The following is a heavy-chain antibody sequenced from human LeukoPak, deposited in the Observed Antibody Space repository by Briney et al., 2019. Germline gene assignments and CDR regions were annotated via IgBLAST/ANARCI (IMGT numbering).Heavy chain of an antibody. CDR3: ARGYCSSISCHFTRQRTPLLRIWYFDL. CDR1: GGSFSGYY. Sequence: PSETLSLTCAVYGGSFSGYYWSWIRQPPGKGLEWIGEINHSGSTNYNPSLKSRVTISVDTSKNQFSLKLSSVTAADTAVYYCARGYCSSISCHFTRQRTPLLRIWYFDLWGRGTLVTVSS. J-gene: IGHJ2*01. V-gene: IGHV4-34*01. CDR2: INHSGST. D-gene: IGHD2-2*01.